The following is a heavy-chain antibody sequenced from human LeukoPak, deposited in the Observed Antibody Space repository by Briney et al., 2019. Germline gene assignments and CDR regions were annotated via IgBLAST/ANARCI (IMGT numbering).Heavy chain of an antibody. CDR3: AREIVVVPAAMPSQPHPAINWFDH. CDR2: INPSGGST. J-gene: IGHJ5*02. Sequence: ASVKVSCKASGHTFTSYYMHWLRQAPGQGLEWMGIINPSGGSTSYAQKFQGRVTMTRDTSTSTVYMELSSLRSEGTAGYYYAREIVVVPAAMPSQPHPAINWFDHWGQGTLVTVSS. V-gene: IGHV1-46*01. CDR1: GHTFTSYY. D-gene: IGHD2-2*01.